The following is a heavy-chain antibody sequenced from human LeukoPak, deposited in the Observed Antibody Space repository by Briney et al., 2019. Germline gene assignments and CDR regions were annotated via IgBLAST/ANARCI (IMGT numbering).Heavy chain of an antibody. Sequence: GKSLRLSCAASGFTFSSYTMHWVRQAPGKGLEWVAFISYDGSNKYYADSVKGRFTISRDNSKNTLYLQMNSLRAEDTAVYYCARENMGGSYYGAFDIWGQGTMVTVSS. J-gene: IGHJ3*02. CDR2: ISYDGSNK. CDR1: GFTFSSYT. CDR3: ARENMGGSYYGAFDI. V-gene: IGHV3-30*14. D-gene: IGHD1-26*01.